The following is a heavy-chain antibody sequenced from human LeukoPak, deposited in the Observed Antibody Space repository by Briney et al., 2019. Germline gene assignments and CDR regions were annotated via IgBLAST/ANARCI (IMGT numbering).Heavy chain of an antibody. CDR1: GGTFTSYA. CDR2: IIPIFGTA. D-gene: IGHD2-15*01. Sequence: GSSVKVSCKASGGTFTSYAISWVRQAPGQGLEWMGWIIPIFGTANYAQKFQGRVTITTDESTSTAYMELSSLRSEDTAVYYCARGYSRYCSGGSCPRALDYWGEGTLLTVSS. CDR3: ARGYSRYCSGGSCPRALDY. V-gene: IGHV1-69*05. J-gene: IGHJ4*02.